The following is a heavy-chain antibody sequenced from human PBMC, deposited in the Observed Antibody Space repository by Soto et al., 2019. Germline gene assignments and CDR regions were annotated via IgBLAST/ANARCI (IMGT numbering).Heavy chain of an antibody. V-gene: IGHV4-4*02. Sequence: QVQLQGSGPGLVKPSGTLSLTCAVSGGSISSNNWWAWVRQPPGKGLEWIGEIYPTGRTNYNSSLESRVTMSIDKSKNHFSLRLTSVTAADTAVYYCAKGENWGALDYWGQGALVTVSS. CDR2: IYPTGRT. CDR3: AKGENWGALDY. CDR1: GGSISSNNW. D-gene: IGHD1-26*01. J-gene: IGHJ4*02.